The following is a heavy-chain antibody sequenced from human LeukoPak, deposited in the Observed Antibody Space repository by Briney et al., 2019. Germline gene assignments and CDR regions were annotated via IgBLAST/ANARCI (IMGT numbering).Heavy chain of an antibody. CDR3: AGVYPYYYYMDV. D-gene: IGHD6-13*01. V-gene: IGHV1-46*01. J-gene: IGHJ6*03. CDR2: INPSGGST. Sequence: ASVNVSCKASGYTFTSYYMHWVRQAPGQGLEWMGIINPSGGSTSYAQKFQGRVTITADKSTSTAYMELSSLRSEDTAVYYCAGVYPYYYYMDVWGKGTTVTVSS. CDR1: GYTFTSYY.